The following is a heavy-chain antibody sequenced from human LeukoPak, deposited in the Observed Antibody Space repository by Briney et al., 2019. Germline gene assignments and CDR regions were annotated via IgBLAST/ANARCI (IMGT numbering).Heavy chain of an antibody. V-gene: IGHV3-7*01. CDR1: GFTFSDYW. Sequence: GGSLRLSCAASGFTFSDYWMSWVCQAPGKGLEWVANIKQDESERYYVDCVKGRFTISRDNAKNSLYLQMNSLRAEDTAIYYCARDKIVGATFLDYWGQGTLVTVSS. J-gene: IGHJ4*02. CDR3: ARDKIVGATFLDY. CDR2: IKQDESER. D-gene: IGHD1-26*01.